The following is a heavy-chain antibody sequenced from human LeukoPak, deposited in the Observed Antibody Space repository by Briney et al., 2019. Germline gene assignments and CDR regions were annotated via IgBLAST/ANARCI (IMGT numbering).Heavy chain of an antibody. CDR3: ARDLGELSHDY. Sequence: GGSLRLSCAASGFTFSSYEMNWVRQAPGKGLEWVSYISSSGSTIYYADSVKGRFTISRDNVKNSLYLQMNSLRAEDTAVYYCARDLGELSHDYWGQGTLVTVSS. CDR2: ISSSGSTI. CDR1: GFTFSSYE. V-gene: IGHV3-48*03. D-gene: IGHD3-16*02. J-gene: IGHJ4*02.